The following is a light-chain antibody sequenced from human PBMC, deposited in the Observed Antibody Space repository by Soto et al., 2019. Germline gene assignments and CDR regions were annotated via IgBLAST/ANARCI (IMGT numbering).Light chain of an antibody. CDR2: EVS. CDR3: SSYGGNYNVV. Sequence: QSVLTQPPSASGSPGQSVTISCTGTSSDVGGYNYVSWYQQHPGKAPKLMIYEVSKRPSGVPDRFSGSKSGNTASLTVSGLQAEDEDDYYCSSYGGNYNVVFGGGTKLTVL. V-gene: IGLV2-8*01. CDR1: SSDVGGYNY. J-gene: IGLJ2*01.